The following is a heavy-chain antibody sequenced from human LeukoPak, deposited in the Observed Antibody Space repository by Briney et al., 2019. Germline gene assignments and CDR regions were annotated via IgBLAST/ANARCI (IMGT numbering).Heavy chain of an antibody. Sequence: PGGSLRLSCAASGFTFSSYSMNWVRQAPGKGLEWVSHISPRSDITSYADSLKGRFTISRDNAKNSLYLQMNSLRADDTAVYYCARDDSWAFDIWGQGTVVTVSS. CDR1: GFTFSSYS. CDR2: ISPRSDIT. CDR3: ARDDSWAFDI. D-gene: IGHD2-21*01. J-gene: IGHJ3*02. V-gene: IGHV3-48*04.